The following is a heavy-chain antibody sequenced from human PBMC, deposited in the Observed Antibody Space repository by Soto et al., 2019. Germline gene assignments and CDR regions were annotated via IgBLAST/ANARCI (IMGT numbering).Heavy chain of an antibody. D-gene: IGHD1-26*01. V-gene: IGHV1-69*17. CDR3: ASDDGPHGGSYSHNY. CDR1: GGNFGTYR. J-gene: IGHJ4*02. CDR2: IVPLDNVI. Sequence: VQLVQSEAEIQKPGSSVNVSCKASGGNFGTYRLNWVRQAPGQGLEWVGEIVPLDNVINYAPEFQDRVTITADQSTRTAYMHLSSLRSDDTAVYYCASDDGPHGGSYSHNYWGQGTLVTVSS.